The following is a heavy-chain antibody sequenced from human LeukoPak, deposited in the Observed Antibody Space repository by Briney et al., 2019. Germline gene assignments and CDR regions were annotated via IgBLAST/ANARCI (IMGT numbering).Heavy chain of an antibody. Sequence: ASVKVSCKASGGTFSSYAISWVRQAPGQGLEWMGRIIPILGIANYAQKFQGRVTITADKSTSTAYMELSSLRSEDTAVYYCARGIAVADEESEQNWFDPWGQGTLVTVSS. D-gene: IGHD6-19*01. V-gene: IGHV1-69*04. CDR1: GGTFSSYA. CDR2: IIPILGIA. CDR3: ARGIAVADEESEQNWFDP. J-gene: IGHJ5*02.